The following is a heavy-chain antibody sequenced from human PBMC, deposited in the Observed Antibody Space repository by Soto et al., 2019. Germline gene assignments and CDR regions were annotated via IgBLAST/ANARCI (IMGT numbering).Heavy chain of an antibody. J-gene: IGHJ3*02. CDR2: ILVDGRT. Sequence: GGSLRLSCAASGFICSSYDMSWVRQAPGKGLEWVSTILVDGRTFYVDSVGGRFTISRDSSQNTVYLQMNSLTAGDTALYYCAKATATGGGAFDICGQGTMVTVSS. CDR1: GFICSSYD. D-gene: IGHD2-8*02. CDR3: AKATATGGGAFDI. V-gene: IGHV3-23*01.